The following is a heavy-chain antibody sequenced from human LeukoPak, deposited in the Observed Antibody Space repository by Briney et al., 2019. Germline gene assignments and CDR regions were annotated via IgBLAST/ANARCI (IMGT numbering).Heavy chain of an antibody. CDR3: ARAAHSSSSGYYYYYMDV. J-gene: IGHJ6*03. V-gene: IGHV4-4*07. D-gene: IGHD6-6*01. CDR1: GGSISSYY. Sequence: SETLSLTCTVSGGSISSYYWSWIRQPAGKGLEWIGRIYTSGSTNYNPSLKSRVTMSVDTSKNQFSLKLSSVTAADTAVYYCARAAHSSSSGYYYYYMDVWGKGTTVTVSS. CDR2: IYTSGST.